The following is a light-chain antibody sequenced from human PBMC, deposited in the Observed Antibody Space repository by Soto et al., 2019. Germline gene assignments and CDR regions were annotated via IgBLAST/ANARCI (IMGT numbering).Light chain of an antibody. CDR1: QSVSSSY. V-gene: IGKV3-20*01. CDR3: QQYDSSPRT. Sequence: EIVMTQSPATLSVSPGERITLSCRASQSVSSSYLAWYQQKPGQAPRLLIYRTSNRATGIPDRFSGSGSGTDFTLTISRLEPEDFAVYWCQQYDSSPRTFGQGTKVEIK. J-gene: IGKJ1*01. CDR2: RTS.